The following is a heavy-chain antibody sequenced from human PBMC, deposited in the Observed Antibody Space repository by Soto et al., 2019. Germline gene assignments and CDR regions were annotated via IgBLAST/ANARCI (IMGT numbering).Heavy chain of an antibody. CDR1: GDSISSPNW. Sequence: QVQLQESGPGLVKPSETLSLTCAVSGDSISSPNWWSWYRQSPGKGLELIGEMFASGSSNYNPSLDGRVIISLDTSKNHFSLKLTSLTAADTAIYYCAREGFDHRPDYWGQGIPVSVSS. CDR3: AREGFDHRPDY. V-gene: IGHV4-4*02. J-gene: IGHJ4*02. CDR2: MFASGSS.